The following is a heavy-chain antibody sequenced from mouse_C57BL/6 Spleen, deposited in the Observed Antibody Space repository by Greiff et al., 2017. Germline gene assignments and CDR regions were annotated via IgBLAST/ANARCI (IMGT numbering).Heavy chain of an antibody. J-gene: IGHJ3*01. CDR3: ARELGLEFAY. V-gene: IGHV3-6*01. D-gene: IGHD4-1*01. CDR2: ISYDGSN. CDR1: GYSITSGYY. Sequence: EVKLQESGPGLVKPSQSLSLTCSVTGYSITSGYYWNWIRQFPGNKLEWMGYISYDGSNNYNPSLKNRISITRDTSKNQFFLKLNSVTTEDTATYYCARELGLEFAYWGQGTLVTVSA.